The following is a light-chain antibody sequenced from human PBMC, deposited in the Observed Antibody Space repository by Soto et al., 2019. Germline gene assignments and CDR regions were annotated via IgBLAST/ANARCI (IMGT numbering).Light chain of an antibody. J-gene: IGKJ4*01. Sequence: DIVLTQSPATLSLSPGERATLSCRASQSVSSSLAWYQQKPGQTPRLLIYDASNRATGIPARFNGSGSGTDFTLTVRSLEPEDFAVYYCQQRSNWPLTFGGGTKVEIK. CDR3: QQRSNWPLT. V-gene: IGKV3-11*01. CDR2: DAS. CDR1: QSVSSS.